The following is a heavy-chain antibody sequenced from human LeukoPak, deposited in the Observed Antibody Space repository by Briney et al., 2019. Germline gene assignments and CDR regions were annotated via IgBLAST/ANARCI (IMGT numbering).Heavy chain of an antibody. CDR1: GWSFRGYY. V-gene: IGHV4-34*01. D-gene: IGHD6-13*01. J-gene: IGHJ4*02. CDR3: AKPGSSGTEDY. CDR2: INHSGST. Sequence: PSETLSLTCAVYGWSFRGYYWSWIRQPPGKGLEWIGEINHSGSTNYNPSLKSRVTISVDTSKNQFSLKLSSVTAADTAVYYCAKPGSSGTEDYWGQGTLVTVSS.